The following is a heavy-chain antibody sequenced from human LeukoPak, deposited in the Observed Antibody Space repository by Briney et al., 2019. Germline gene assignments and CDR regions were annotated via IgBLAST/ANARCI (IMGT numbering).Heavy chain of an antibody. V-gene: IGHV3-73*01. Sequence: PGGSLRLSCATSGFIFSGSALHWVRQAPGKGLEWVGRIRSKSKNYATGYGASVKGRFTISRDDSKGRTYLQMKSLKTEGTAVYYCFRVYGSGSFGFWGRGTLVTVSS. CDR3: FRVYGSGSFGF. CDR2: IRSKSKNYAT. J-gene: IGHJ4*02. CDR1: GFIFSGSA. D-gene: IGHD3-10*01.